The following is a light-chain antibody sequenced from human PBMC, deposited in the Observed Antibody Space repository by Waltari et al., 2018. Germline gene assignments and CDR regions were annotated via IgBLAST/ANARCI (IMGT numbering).Light chain of an antibody. CDR2: GTS. J-gene: IGKJ1*01. CDR1: QSVNSNY. CDR3: QQYTSPSWT. Sequence: ELVLTQSPGTLSLSPGERATLSCRASQSVNSNYLAWYQQKPGQAPRLLIYGTSSRATGIPDRFSASGSGTDFILSISRLEPEDFAVYYCQQYTSPSWTFGRGTKVEIK. V-gene: IGKV3-20*01.